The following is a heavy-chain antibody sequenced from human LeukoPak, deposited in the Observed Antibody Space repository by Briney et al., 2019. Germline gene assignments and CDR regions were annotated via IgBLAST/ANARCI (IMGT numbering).Heavy chain of an antibody. Sequence: GGSLRLSCTVSGFTVSSNSMSWVRQAPGKGLEWVSFIYSDNTHYSDSVKGRFTISRDNSKNTLYLQMNSLRAEDTALYYWARDDGSGGYFVYWGQGTLVTVSS. CDR1: GFTVSSNS. V-gene: IGHV3-53*01. J-gene: IGHJ4*02. D-gene: IGHD6-19*01. CDR2: IYSDNT. CDR3: ARDDGSGGYFVY.